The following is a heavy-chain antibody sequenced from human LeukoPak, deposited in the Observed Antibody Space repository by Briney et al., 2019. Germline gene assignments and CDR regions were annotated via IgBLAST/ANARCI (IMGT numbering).Heavy chain of an antibody. V-gene: IGHV3-11*01. Sequence: GGSLRLSCAASGFTFSDYYMSWIRQAPGKGLEWVSYISSSGSTIYYADSVKGRFTISRDNAKNSLYLQMNSLRAEDTAVYYCARVWIAAAGTDAFDIWGQGTMVTVSS. CDR1: GFTFSDYY. D-gene: IGHD6-13*01. CDR3: ARVWIAAAGTDAFDI. J-gene: IGHJ3*02. CDR2: ISSSGSTI.